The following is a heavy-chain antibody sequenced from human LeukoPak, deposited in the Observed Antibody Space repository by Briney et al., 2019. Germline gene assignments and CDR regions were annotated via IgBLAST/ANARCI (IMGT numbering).Heavy chain of an antibody. CDR3: AKDQRGVITIFGVVTGRGSAGAFDI. CDR1: GFTFSSYA. Sequence: PGGSLRLSCAASGFTFSSYAMSWARQAPEKGLEWVSAISGSGGSTYYADSVKGRFTISRDNSKNTLYLQMNSLRAEDTAVYYCAKDQRGVITIFGVVTGRGSAGAFDIWGQGTMVTVSS. CDR2: ISGSGGST. D-gene: IGHD3-3*01. J-gene: IGHJ3*02. V-gene: IGHV3-23*01.